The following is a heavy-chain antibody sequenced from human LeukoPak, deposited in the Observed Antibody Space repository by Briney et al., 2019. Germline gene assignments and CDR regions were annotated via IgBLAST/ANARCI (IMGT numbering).Heavy chain of an antibody. V-gene: IGHV3-11*01. D-gene: IGHD4/OR15-4a*01. CDR3: ARGALTYYYDY. CDR2: TSFSGNTI. Sequence: GGSLRLSCAASGFTFSDYYMSWIRQAPGKGLEWVSYTSFSGNTISYADSVKGRFTFSRDNAKNSLFLQMNSLRAEDAAVYYCARGALTYYYDYWGQGTLVAVSS. J-gene: IGHJ4*02. CDR1: GFTFSDYY.